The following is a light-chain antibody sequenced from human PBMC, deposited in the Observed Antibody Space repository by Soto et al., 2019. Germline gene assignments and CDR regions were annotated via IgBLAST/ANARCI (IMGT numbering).Light chain of an antibody. CDR3: ASWDSSLSAVV. J-gene: IGLJ2*01. CDR2: DNN. Sequence: QAVVTQPPSVSMAPGQRVTISCSGSSPNIGKEYVSWYQQLPGTVPKLLIYDNNKRPSGIPDRFSGSKSGTSATLGITGLLTGDDADYYCASWDSSLSAVVFGGGTKLTVL. CDR1: SPNIGKEY. V-gene: IGLV1-51*01.